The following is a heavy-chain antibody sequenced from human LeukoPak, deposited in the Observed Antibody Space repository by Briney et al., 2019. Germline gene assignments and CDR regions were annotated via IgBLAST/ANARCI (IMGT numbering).Heavy chain of an antibody. CDR2: INPNSGGT. D-gene: IGHD1-26*01. CDR1: GYTFTDHY. Sequence: GASVKVSCKASGYTFTDHYMSWVRQAPGQGLEWMGWINPNSGGTKYAQKSQGRVTMTRDTSTSTAYMELSSLRSDDTAAYYCALNKGGSSYDDWGQGTLVTVSS. J-gene: IGHJ1*01. CDR3: ALNKGGSSYDD. V-gene: IGHV1-2*02.